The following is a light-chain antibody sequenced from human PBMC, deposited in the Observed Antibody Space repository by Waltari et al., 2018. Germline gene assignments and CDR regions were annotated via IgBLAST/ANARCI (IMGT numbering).Light chain of an antibody. J-gene: IGKJ1*01. CDR2: KAS. V-gene: IGKV1-5*03. CDR1: QSISSW. Sequence: DIQLTQSPSTLSASVGDSVTITCRASQSISSWLAWYQQKPGKAPNLLIYKASSLETGVPSRFSGSGSGTEFTLTISSLQPDDFATYYCQQYKSYPWTFGQGTKVEI. CDR3: QQYKSYPWT.